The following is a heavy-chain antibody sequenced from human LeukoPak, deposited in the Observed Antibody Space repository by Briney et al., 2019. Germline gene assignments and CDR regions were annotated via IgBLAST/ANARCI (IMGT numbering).Heavy chain of an antibody. J-gene: IGHJ4*02. CDR1: GFTFSSYG. CDR2: ISYDGSNK. CDR3: AARVGATGNDY. V-gene: IGHV3-30*03. Sequence: GRSLRLSCAASGFTFSSYGMHWVRQAPGKGLEWVAVISYDGSNKYYADSVKGRFTISRDNSKNTLYLQMSSLRSEDTAVYYCAARVGATGNDYWGQGTLVTVSS. D-gene: IGHD1-26*01.